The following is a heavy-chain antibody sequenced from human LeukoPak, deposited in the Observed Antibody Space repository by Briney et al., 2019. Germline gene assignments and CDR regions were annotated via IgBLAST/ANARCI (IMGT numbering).Heavy chain of an antibody. Sequence: TSETLSLTCTVSGYSIRSGFYWGWIRQAPGKGLEWIGSIFQGGTTFYNPSLKSRVIISAYTSNNEFSLKLSSVTAADTAVYYCARIGTAMIDYWGQGTLVTVSS. J-gene: IGHJ4*02. CDR2: IFQGGTT. CDR1: GYSIRSGFY. V-gene: IGHV4-38-2*02. CDR3: ARIGTAMIDY. D-gene: IGHD5-18*01.